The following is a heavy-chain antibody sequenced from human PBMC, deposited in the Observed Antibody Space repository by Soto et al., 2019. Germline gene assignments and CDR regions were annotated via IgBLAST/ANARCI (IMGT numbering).Heavy chain of an antibody. CDR2: ISSSSSYI. CDR1: GFTFSSYS. D-gene: IGHD2-2*01. V-gene: IGHV3-21*01. Sequence: GGSLRLSCAASGFTFSSYSMNWVRQAPGKGLEWVSSISSSSSYIYYADSVKGRFTISRDNAKNSLYLQMNSLRAEDTAVYYCARDDEPAASSYYYYYYMDVWGKGTTVTVSS. J-gene: IGHJ6*03. CDR3: ARDDEPAASSYYYYYYMDV.